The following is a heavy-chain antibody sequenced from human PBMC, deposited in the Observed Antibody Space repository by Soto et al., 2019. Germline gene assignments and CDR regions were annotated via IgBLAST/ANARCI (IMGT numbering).Heavy chain of an antibody. CDR3: ARGSAFIGLDY. CDR1: GFIFSRYS. V-gene: IGHV3-21*01. D-gene: IGHD1-26*01. CDR2: IGTSGSYI. Sequence: EESLRLSCAVSGFIFSRYSMNRVRQAPGKGLELVSSIGTSGSYIYDTDSVKGRFTISRDNTKDSLYLQLNSLRAEDTAIYYCARGSAFIGLDYWGQGT. J-gene: IGHJ4*02.